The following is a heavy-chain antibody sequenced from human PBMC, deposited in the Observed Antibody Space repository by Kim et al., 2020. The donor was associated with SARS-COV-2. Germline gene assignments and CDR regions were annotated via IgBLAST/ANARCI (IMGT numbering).Heavy chain of an antibody. CDR2: ISSSSSYI. V-gene: IGHV3-21*01. D-gene: IGHD3-22*01. J-gene: IGHJ4*02. CDR3: ARTGPYSSGPRSDYFDY. CDR1: GFTFSSYS. Sequence: GGSLRLSCAASGFTFSSYSMNWVRQAPGKGLEWVSSISSSSSYIYYADSVKGRFTISRDNAKNSLYLQMNSLRAEDTAVYYCARTGPYSSGPRSDYFDYWGQGTLVTVSS.